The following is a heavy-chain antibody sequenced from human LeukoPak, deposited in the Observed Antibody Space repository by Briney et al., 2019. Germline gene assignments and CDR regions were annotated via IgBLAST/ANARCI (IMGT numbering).Heavy chain of an antibody. V-gene: IGHV1-2*02. CDR3: ARSTLDYYYYYMDV. CDR1: GYTFTGYY. J-gene: IGHJ6*03. CDR2: INPNSGGT. D-gene: IGHD2-2*01. Sequence: GASVKVSCKASGYTFTGYYMHWVRQAPGQGLEWMGWINPNSGGTNYAQKFQGRVTMTRDTSISTAYMELSRLRSDDTAVYYCARSTLDYYYYYMDVWGKGTTVTVSS.